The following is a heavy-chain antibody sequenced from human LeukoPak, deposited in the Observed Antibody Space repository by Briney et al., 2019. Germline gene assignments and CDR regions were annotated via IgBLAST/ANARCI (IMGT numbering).Heavy chain of an antibody. V-gene: IGHV3-30*02. CDR3: ARRIEVLGTPPPY. J-gene: IGHJ4*02. Sequence: GGSLRLSCAASGFTFSIYGMHWVRQAPGKGLEWVAFIRNDGSNKYYADSVKGRFTISRDNSENTLYLQMNSLRPEDTAVYYCARRIEVLGTPPPYWGQGSLVTVSS. D-gene: IGHD6-19*01. CDR2: IRNDGSNK. CDR1: GFTFSIYG.